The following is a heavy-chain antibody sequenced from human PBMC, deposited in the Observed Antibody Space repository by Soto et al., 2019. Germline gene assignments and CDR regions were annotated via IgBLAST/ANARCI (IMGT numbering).Heavy chain of an antibody. V-gene: IGHV6-1*01. CDR3: VRDCCGSGSTTWFDP. D-gene: IGHD3-10*01. J-gene: IGHJ5*02. CDR1: VDRVSSNRAS. CDR2: TYYRSKWYN. Sequence: SQALSLSCALPVDRVSSNRASWNWIRQSPSRGLEWLGRTYYRSKWYNDYAISVKCRMIINPDTSKNQFSLQLNSVTPEDTAVYYCVRDCCGSGSTTWFDPWGQGTLVTVSS.